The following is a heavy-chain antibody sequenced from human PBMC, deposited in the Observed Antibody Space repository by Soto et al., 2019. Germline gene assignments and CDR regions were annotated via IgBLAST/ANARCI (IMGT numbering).Heavy chain of an antibody. CDR3: TTAPLDYVWGSYRFY. Sequence: GGSLRLSCAASGFTFSNAWMSWVRQAPGKGLEWVGRIKSKTDGGTTDYAAPVKGRFTISRDDSKNTLYLQMNSLKTEDTAVYYCTTAPLDYVWGSYRFYWGQGTLVTVSS. J-gene: IGHJ4*02. V-gene: IGHV3-15*01. CDR1: GFTFSNAW. D-gene: IGHD3-16*02. CDR2: IKSKTDGGTT.